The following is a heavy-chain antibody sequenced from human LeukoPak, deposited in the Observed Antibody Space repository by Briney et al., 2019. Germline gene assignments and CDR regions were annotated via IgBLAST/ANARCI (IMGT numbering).Heavy chain of an antibody. D-gene: IGHD5-18*01. CDR2: IWYDGSNK. CDR3: ARVKFPLTWAMVNY. J-gene: IGHJ4*02. Sequence: PGGSLRLSCAASGFXFSSYGVHWVRQAPGKGLEWVAVIWYDGSNKYYADSVKGRFTISRDNSKNTLYLQMNSLRAEDTAVYYCARVKFPLTWAMVNYWGQGTLVTVSS. CDR1: GFXFSSYG. V-gene: IGHV3-33*01.